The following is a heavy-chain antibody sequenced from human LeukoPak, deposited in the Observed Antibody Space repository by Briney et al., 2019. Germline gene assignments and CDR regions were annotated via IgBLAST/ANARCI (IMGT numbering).Heavy chain of an antibody. CDR2: IYYSGST. CDR3: ARSSGSSSLYYYYYYMDA. D-gene: IGHD6-6*01. Sequence: PSETLSLTCTVSGGSISSYYWSWIRQPPGKGLEWIGYIYYSGSTNYNPSLKSRVTISVDTSKNQFSLKLSSVTAADTAVYYCARSSGSSSLYYYYYYMDAWGKGTTVTVSS. V-gene: IGHV4-59*01. J-gene: IGHJ6*03. CDR1: GGSISSYY.